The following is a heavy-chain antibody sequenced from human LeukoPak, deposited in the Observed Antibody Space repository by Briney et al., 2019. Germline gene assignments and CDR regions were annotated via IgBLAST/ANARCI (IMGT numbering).Heavy chain of an antibody. V-gene: IGHV3-30*02. CDR2: IRYDGGNA. D-gene: IGHD3-10*01. CDR3: AKDGHYYGSGTTNWFDP. J-gene: IGHJ5*02. CDR1: GFTFSRYA. Sequence: PGGSLRLSCAASGFTFSRYAVSWVRQAPGKGLEWVAFIRYDGGNAYFADSVKGRFTISRDNSKNTLYLQMNSLRDEDTAVYYCAKDGHYYGSGTTNWFDPWGQGTLVIVSS.